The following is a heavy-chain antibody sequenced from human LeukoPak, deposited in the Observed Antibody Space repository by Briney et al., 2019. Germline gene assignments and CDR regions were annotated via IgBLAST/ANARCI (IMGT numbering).Heavy chain of an antibody. Sequence: GGSRRLSCAASGFTFSSYWMHWVRQAPGKGLVWVSRINSDGSSTSYADSVKGRFTISRDNAKNTLYLQMNSLRAEDTAVYYCARDNYDYVWGSYRYYDYWGQGTLVTVSS. J-gene: IGHJ4*02. CDR2: INSDGSST. D-gene: IGHD3-16*02. CDR1: GFTFSSYW. V-gene: IGHV3-74*01. CDR3: ARDNYDYVWGSYRYYDY.